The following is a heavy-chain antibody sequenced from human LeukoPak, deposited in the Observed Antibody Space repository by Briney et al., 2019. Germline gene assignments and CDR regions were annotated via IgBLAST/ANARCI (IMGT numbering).Heavy chain of an antibody. J-gene: IGHJ6*03. V-gene: IGHV4-61*01. Sequence: SETLSLTCTVFGGSVSSGTYYWNWIRQPPGKGLEWIGYIYHSGSTNYNPSLKSRATISVDTSKNQFSLKLSYVTAADTAVYYCARDEDNSGRYYYYMDVWGKGTTVTVSS. D-gene: IGHD3-22*01. CDR3: ARDEDNSGRYYYYMDV. CDR2: IYHSGST. CDR1: GGSVSSGTYY.